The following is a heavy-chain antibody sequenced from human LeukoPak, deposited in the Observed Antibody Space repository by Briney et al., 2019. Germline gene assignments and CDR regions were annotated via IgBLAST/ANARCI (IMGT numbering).Heavy chain of an antibody. J-gene: IGHJ1*01. V-gene: IGHV4-59*01. CDR2: IFYSGST. CDR1: RGSISTYY. CDR3: ARGNSYYDSRGYFPWESFQH. Sequence: PSETLSLTCTVSRGSISTYYWSWIRQPPGKGREWIGYIFYSGSTNYNPSLKSRVTISVDTSKNQFSLKLSSVTAADTALYYCARGNSYYDSRGYFPWESFQHWGQGTLVTVSS. D-gene: IGHD3-22*01.